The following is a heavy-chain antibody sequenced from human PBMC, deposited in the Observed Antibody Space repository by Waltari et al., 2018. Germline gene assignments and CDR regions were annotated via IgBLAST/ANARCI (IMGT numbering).Heavy chain of an antibody. CDR3: ARGGGSLDY. Sequence: EVQLVESGGGLVRPGGSLRLPCAASAFTFNTYWMHWVRQAPGTGLVWVARINSEGSLISYAASVKGRFTISRDNAKNTLYLQMNSLRAEDTAVYYCARGGGSLDYWGQGTQVTVSS. J-gene: IGHJ4*02. CDR2: INSEGSLI. V-gene: IGHV3-74*01. D-gene: IGHD3-10*01. CDR1: AFTFNTYW.